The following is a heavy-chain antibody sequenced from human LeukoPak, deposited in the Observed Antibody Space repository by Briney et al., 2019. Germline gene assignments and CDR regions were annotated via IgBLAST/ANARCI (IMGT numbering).Heavy chain of an antibody. Sequence: GGSLRLSCEASGFTFNTYSMNWARQAPGKGLEWVSSIDSSGGYMFYADSVKGRFIISRDNAKDSLYLQMNSLRAEDTAVYYCAKELQTVDAFDIWGQGTMVTVSS. D-gene: IGHD2-15*01. V-gene: IGHV3-21*06. CDR3: AKELQTVDAFDI. J-gene: IGHJ3*02. CDR1: GFTFNTYS. CDR2: IDSSGGYM.